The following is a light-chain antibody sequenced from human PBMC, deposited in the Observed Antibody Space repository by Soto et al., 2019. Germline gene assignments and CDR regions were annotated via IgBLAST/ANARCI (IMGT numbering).Light chain of an antibody. V-gene: IGKV1-33*01. Sequence: EIQITHPPSSLSESVLDGVNLTFQASQDISNYLNWYQQKPGKAPKLLIYDASNLETGVPSSFSGSGSGTDFTLTISSLQPEDIATYYCKQYDNSITCGKGLRREI. CDR3: KQYDNSIT. J-gene: IGKJ5*01. CDR1: QDISNY. CDR2: DAS.